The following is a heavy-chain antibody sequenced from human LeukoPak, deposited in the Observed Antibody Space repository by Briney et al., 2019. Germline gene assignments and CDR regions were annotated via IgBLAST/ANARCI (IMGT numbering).Heavy chain of an antibody. D-gene: IGHD6-6*01. CDR1: GFTFSSYA. J-gene: IGHJ6*03. CDR3: AKASIAARQHYYYYMDV. Sequence: PGGSLRLSCAASGFTFSSYAMSWVRQAPGKGLEWVSAISGSGGSTYYADSVKGRFTISRDNSKNTLYLQMNSLRAEDTAVYYCAKASIAARQHYYYYMDVWGKGTTVTVSS. V-gene: IGHV3-23*01. CDR2: ISGSGGST.